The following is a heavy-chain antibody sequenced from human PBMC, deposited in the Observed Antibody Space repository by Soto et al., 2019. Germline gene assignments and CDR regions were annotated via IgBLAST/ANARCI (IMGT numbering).Heavy chain of an antibody. Sequence: EVQLVESGGGLVQPGRSLRLSCAASGFTFDDYAMHWVRQAPGKGLEWVSGISWNSGSIDYADSVKGRFTISRDNAKNSLYLQMNSLRAEDTALYYCAKDWGITFGGVIDWGQGTLVTVSS. CDR3: AKDWGITFGGVID. CDR1: GFTFDDYA. V-gene: IGHV3-9*01. J-gene: IGHJ4*02. CDR2: ISWNSGSI. D-gene: IGHD3-16*02.